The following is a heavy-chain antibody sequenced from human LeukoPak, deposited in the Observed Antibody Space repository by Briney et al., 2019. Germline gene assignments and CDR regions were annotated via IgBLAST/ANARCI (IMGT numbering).Heavy chain of an antibody. CDR1: GGSISSGGYY. CDR2: IYYSGST. V-gene: IGHV4-39*01. J-gene: IGHJ4*02. Sequence: SETLSLTCTVSGGSISSGGYYWGWIRQPPGKGLEWIGSIYYSGSTYYNPSLKSRVTISVDTSKNQFSLKLSSMTAADTAVYYCARRNDSSGYYEYYFDYWGQGTLVTVSS. D-gene: IGHD3-22*01. CDR3: ARRNDSSGYYEYYFDY.